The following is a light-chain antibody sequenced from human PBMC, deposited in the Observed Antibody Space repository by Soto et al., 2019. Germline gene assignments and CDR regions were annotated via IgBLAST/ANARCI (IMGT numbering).Light chain of an antibody. V-gene: IGLV2-14*01. CDR3: CSYTRSGTLI. Sequence: QSVLTQPASVSGSPGQSITISCVGTSSDIGDYNYVSWYQQHPGKVPKVIIFDVSNRPSGVSYRFSGTKSGNTASLTVSGLQAEDEAHYYCCSYTRSGTLIFGTGTKV. CDR2: DVS. CDR1: SSDIGDYNY. J-gene: IGLJ1*01.